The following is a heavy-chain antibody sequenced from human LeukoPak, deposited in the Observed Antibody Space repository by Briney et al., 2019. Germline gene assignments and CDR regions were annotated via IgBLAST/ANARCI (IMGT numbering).Heavy chain of an antibody. CDR1: GVSISSYY. V-gene: IGHV4-59*01. Sequence: SETLSLTCTVSGVSISSYYWSWIRQPPGKGLEWIGYIYYSGSTNYNPSLKSRVTISVDTSKNQFSLKLSSVTAADTAVYYCARGSGSYYVGYWGQGTLVTVSS. D-gene: IGHD1-26*01. CDR3: ARGSGSYYVGY. CDR2: IYYSGST. J-gene: IGHJ4*02.